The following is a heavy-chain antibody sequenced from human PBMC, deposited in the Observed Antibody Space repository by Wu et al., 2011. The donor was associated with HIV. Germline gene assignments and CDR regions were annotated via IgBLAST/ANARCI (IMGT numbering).Heavy chain of an antibody. J-gene: IGHJ5*02. CDR3: ARVTGDLGWFDP. D-gene: IGHD7-27*01. V-gene: IGHV1-2*02. Sequence: QVQLVQSGAEVKKPGASVKVSCKASGYTFTGYYMLWVRQAPGQGLEWMGWINPNSDGTNYAQKFQGGVTMTRDTSISTAYMELSRLRSDDTAVYYCARVTGDLGWFDPWGQGTLVTVSS. CDR2: INPNSDGT. CDR1: GYTFTGYY.